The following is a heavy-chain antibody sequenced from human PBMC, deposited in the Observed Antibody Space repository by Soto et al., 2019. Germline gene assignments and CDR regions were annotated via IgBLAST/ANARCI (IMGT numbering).Heavy chain of an antibody. CDR2: ISGYNGNR. CDR3: AREVEARGGEYDY. Sequence: QVQLVQSGAEVKKPGASVKVSCKASGYTFTTYGISWMRQAPGQGLEWMGWISGYNGNRNYAQNLQVRVTVTTDTSTRTAYMELRNRTSDDTAVYYCAREVEARGGEYDYWGQGTLVIVSS. CDR1: GYTFTTYG. V-gene: IGHV1-18*01. D-gene: IGHD3-16*01. J-gene: IGHJ4*02.